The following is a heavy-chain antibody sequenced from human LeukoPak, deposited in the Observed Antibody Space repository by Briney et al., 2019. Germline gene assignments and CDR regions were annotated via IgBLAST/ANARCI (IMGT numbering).Heavy chain of an antibody. CDR1: ADSVSSNSAG. Sequence: SQTLSLTCVISADSVSSNSAGWNWIRQSPSSGLEWLGRTYYRSKWYNEYEVSVKSRITINPDTSKNQFTLQLNSVIPEDTAVYYCESGKQWIDYWGQGTLVTVSS. D-gene: IGHD6-19*01. J-gene: IGHJ4*02. CDR2: TYYRSKWYN. V-gene: IGHV6-1*01. CDR3: ESGKQWIDY.